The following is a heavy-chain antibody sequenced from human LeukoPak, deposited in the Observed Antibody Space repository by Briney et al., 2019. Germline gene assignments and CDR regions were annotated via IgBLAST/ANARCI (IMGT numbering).Heavy chain of an antibody. CDR1: GFTFSSYA. V-gene: IGHV3-64*01. J-gene: IGHJ4*02. Sequence: GGSLRLSCAASGFTFSSYAIHWDRQAPGKGLEYVSAISSNGGSTYYANSVKGRFTISRDNSKNTLYLQMGSLRAEDMAVYYCARGINVLRFLEWPPGPDYWAREPWSPSPQ. D-gene: IGHD3-3*01. CDR2: ISSNGGST. CDR3: ARGINVLRFLEWPPGPDY.